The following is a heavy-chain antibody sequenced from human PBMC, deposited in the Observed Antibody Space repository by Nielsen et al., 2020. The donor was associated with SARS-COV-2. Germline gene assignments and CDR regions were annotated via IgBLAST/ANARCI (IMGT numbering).Heavy chain of an antibody. CDR3: AREPRYCSSTSCQRYYGMDV. D-gene: IGHD2-2*01. Sequence: ASVQVSCKASGYTFTGYYMHWVRQAPGQGLEWMGRINPNSGGTNYAQKFQGRVTMTRDTSISTAYMELSRLRSDDTAVYYCAREPRYCSSTSCQRYYGMDVWGQGTTVTVSS. CDR1: GYTFTGYY. V-gene: IGHV1-2*06. J-gene: IGHJ6*02. CDR2: INPNSGGT.